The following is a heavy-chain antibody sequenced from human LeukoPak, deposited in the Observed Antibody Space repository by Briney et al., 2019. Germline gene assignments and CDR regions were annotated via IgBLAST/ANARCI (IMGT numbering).Heavy chain of an antibody. CDR2: ISSNGGST. CDR1: GFTFSSYA. D-gene: IGHD6-13*01. Sequence: GGSLRLSCSASGFTFSSYAMHWVRQAPGKGLEYVSAISSNGGSTYYADSVKGRFTISRDNSKNTLYLQMSSLRAEDTAVYYCVKGQQLVPCYFDYWGQGTLVTVSS. J-gene: IGHJ4*02. CDR3: VKGQQLVPCYFDY. V-gene: IGHV3-64D*09.